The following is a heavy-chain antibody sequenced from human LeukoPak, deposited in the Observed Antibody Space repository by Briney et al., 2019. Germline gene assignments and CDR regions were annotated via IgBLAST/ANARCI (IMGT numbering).Heavy chain of an antibody. CDR1: GASISYSGFF. D-gene: IGHD6-19*01. V-gene: IGHV4-39*07. CDR3: VRDHRAVSSFDQ. CDR2: IYYFGTT. J-gene: IGHJ4*02. Sequence: SETLSLTCTVSGASISYSGFFWGWIRQPPGKGLEWIGSIYYFGTTYYNPSLKTRVAMSVDMSKNEFSLKLTSVTAADTAVYYCVRDHRAVSSFDQWGQGTPVTVSS.